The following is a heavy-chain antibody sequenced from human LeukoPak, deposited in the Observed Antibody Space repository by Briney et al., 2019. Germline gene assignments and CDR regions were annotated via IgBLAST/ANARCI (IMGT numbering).Heavy chain of an antibody. J-gene: IGHJ4*02. D-gene: IGHD2-2*02. CDR3: ATNSGGYCSTTNCYTGRFDF. Sequence: PGVSLRLSCAASGFPFSTYWMSWVRQSPGKGLEWVANIKQDGSEKYYVDSVKGRFTISRDNAKNSLYLQMNSLRVEDTAVYYCATNSGGYCSTTNCYTGRFDFWGQGTLVTVSS. CDR1: GFPFSTYW. CDR2: IKQDGSEK. V-gene: IGHV3-7*01.